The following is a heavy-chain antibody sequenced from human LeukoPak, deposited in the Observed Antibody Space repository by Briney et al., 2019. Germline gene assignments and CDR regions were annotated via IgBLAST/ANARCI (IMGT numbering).Heavy chain of an antibody. J-gene: IGHJ3*02. Sequence: SETLSLTCAVYGGSFSGYYWSWIRQPPGKGLEWIGEINHSGSTNYNPSLKGRVTISVDTSKNQFSLKLSSVTAADTAVYYCARVLLGAYCGGDCYRDDAFDIWGQGTMVTVSS. CDR1: GGSFSGYY. CDR2: INHSGST. D-gene: IGHD2-21*02. CDR3: ARVLLGAYCGGDCYRDDAFDI. V-gene: IGHV4-34*01.